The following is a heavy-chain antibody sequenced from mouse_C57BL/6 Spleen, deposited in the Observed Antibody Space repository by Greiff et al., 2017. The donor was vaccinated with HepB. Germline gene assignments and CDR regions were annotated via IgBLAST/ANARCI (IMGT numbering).Heavy chain of an antibody. D-gene: IGHD2-5*01. CDR2: IYHGSGST. V-gene: IGHV1-55*01. CDR3: ARWVPYYSNYLLFDY. J-gene: IGHJ2*01. CDR1: GYTFTSYW. Sequence: QVQLQQSGAELVKPGASVKMSCKASGYTFTSYWITWVKQRPGQGLEWIGDIYHGSGSTNYNEKFKSKATLTVDTSSSTAYMQFSSLTSEDSAVYDCARWVPYYSNYLLFDYWGQGTTLTVSS.